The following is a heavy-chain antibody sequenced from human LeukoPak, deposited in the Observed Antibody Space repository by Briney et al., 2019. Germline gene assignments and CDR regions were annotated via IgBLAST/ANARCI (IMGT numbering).Heavy chain of an antibody. J-gene: IGHJ4*02. D-gene: IGHD3-10*01. CDR3: ARDRRVLGWFGDLES. V-gene: IGHV3-21*01. Sequence: GGSLRLSCAASGFTFSSYSMNWVRQAPGKGLEWVSSISSSIIYIYYADSVKGRFTISRDNAKNSLYLQMNSLRAEDTAVYYCARDRRVLGWFGDLESWGQGTLVTVSS. CDR1: GFTFSSYS. CDR2: ISSSIIYI.